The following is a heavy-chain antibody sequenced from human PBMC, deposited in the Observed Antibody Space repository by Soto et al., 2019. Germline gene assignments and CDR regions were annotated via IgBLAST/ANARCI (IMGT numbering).Heavy chain of an antibody. J-gene: IGHJ4*02. CDR1: GGSISSSNW. V-gene: IGHV4-4*02. Sequence: PSETLSLTCAVSGGSISSSNWWSWVRQPPGKGLEWIGEIFHSGSTNYNPSLKSRVTISVDKSKNQFSLKLSSVTAADTAVYYCARLSALRSSGYSSGYLRDYWGQVTLVTVS. D-gene: IGHD5-18*01. CDR3: ARLSALRSSGYSSGYLRDY. CDR2: IFHSGST.